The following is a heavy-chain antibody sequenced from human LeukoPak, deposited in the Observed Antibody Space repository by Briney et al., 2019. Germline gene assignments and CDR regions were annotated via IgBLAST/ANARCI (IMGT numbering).Heavy chain of an antibody. CDR3: ASSARSWSSLFFQH. CDR1: GYTFTGYY. D-gene: IGHD6-13*01. J-gene: IGHJ1*01. Sequence: ASVKVSCKASGYTFTGYYMHWVRQAPGQGLEWMGWINPNSGGTNYAQKFQGRVTMTRDTSISTAYMELSRLRSDDTAVCYCASSARSWSSLFFQHWGQGTLVTVSS. V-gene: IGHV1-2*02. CDR2: INPNSGGT.